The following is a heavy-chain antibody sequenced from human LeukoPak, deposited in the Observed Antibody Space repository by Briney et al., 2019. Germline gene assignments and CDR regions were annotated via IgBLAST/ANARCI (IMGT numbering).Heavy chain of an antibody. J-gene: IGHJ4*02. Sequence: SETLSLTCTVSGGSISSYYWSWIRQPAGKGLEWIGRIYTSGSTNYNPSLKSRVTMSVDTSKNQFSLKLNSVTAADTAVYYCARRRYSSSWNSFDYWGQGTLVTVSS. V-gene: IGHV4-4*07. D-gene: IGHD6-13*01. CDR2: IYTSGST. CDR1: GGSISSYY. CDR3: ARRRYSSSWNSFDY.